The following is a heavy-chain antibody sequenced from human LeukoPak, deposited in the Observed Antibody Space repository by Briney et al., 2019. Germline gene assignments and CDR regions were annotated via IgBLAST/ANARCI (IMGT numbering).Heavy chain of an antibody. J-gene: IGHJ6*02. Sequence: PGGSLRLSCAASGFTFSSYEMNWVRQAPGKGLEWVSYISSSGSTIYYADSVKGRFTISRDNAKNSLYLQMNSLRAENTAVYYCARDSDDVSPRKSPPHIKYYYYYYGMDVWGQGTTVTVSS. CDR3: ARDSDDVSPRKSPPHIKYYYYYYGMDV. CDR1: GFTFSSYE. CDR2: ISSSGSTI. V-gene: IGHV3-48*03. D-gene: IGHD2-21*01.